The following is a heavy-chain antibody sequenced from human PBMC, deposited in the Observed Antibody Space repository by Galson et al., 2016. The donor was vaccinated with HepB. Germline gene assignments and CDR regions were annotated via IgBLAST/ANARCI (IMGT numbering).Heavy chain of an antibody. CDR2: ISSSANNI. D-gene: IGHD1-26*01. CDR3: ARQGSGSYRFDY. Sequence: SLRLSCAASGFTFRDYYMSWIRQAPGKGLAWVSYISSSANNIKYADSVEGRFTVSRDNADNSLYLQMDNLRADDTAVYYCARQGSGSYRFDYWGQGTLVTVSS. V-gene: IGHV3-11*01. J-gene: IGHJ4*02. CDR1: GFTFRDYY.